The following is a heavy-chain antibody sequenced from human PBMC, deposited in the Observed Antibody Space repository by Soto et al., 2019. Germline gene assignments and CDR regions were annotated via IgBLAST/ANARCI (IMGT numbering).Heavy chain of an antibody. D-gene: IGHD2-2*01. V-gene: IGHV1-69*01. J-gene: IGHJ6*02. Sequence: QVQLVQSGAEVKKPGSSVKVSCKASGGTFSSYAISWVRQAPGQGLEWMGGIIPISGTANYAQKFQGRVTITADESTSTAYMELSSLRSDDTAVYYCARSQGSSTSLEIYYYYYYGMDVWGQGPTVTVSS. CDR3: ARSQGSSTSLEIYYYYYYGMDV. CDR2: IIPISGTA. CDR1: GGTFSSYA.